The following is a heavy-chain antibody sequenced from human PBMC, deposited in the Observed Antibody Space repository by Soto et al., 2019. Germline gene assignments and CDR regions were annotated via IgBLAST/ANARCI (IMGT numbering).Heavy chain of an antibody. CDR3: ASERSAQYFDF. D-gene: IGHD1-26*01. J-gene: IGHJ4*02. CDR1: GGTFSSHG. CDR2: IIPTFGTA. V-gene: IGHV1-69*06. Sequence: QVQLVQSGTVVQRRGSSVKVSCQASGGTFSSHGMAWVRQAPGQGLERMGGIIPTFGTATYAPKFQGRVTITAEKSTNTAYMEMSSLRSEDTAVYYCASERSAQYFDFWGQGTLITVSS.